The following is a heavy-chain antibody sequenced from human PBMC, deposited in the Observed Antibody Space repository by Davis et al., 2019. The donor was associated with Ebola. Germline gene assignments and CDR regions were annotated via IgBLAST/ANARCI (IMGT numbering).Heavy chain of an antibody. V-gene: IGHV3-7*03. CDR3: ARSNNLAY. Sequence: GESLKISCVASGFTVTNSYMSWVRQAPGKGLEWVANIKQDGSEQYYMDSVKGRFTISRDNAKNSLYLQMNSLRAEDTAVYYCARSNNLAYWGQGTLVTVSS. J-gene: IGHJ4*02. CDR1: GFTVTNSY. CDR2: IKQDGSEQ.